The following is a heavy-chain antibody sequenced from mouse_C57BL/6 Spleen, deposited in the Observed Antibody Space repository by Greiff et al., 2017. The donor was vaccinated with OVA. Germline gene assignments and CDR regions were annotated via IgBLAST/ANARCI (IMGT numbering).Heavy chain of an antibody. Sequence: EVQLQQSGPGLVKPSQSLSLTCSVTGYSITSGYYWNWIRQSPGNKLELMGYISYDGSNNYNPSLKNRISITRDTSKNQFFLKLNSVTTEDTATYDCASDGGVFAYWGQGTLVTVSA. CDR1: GYSITSGYY. CDR3: ASDGGVFAY. V-gene: IGHV3-6*01. J-gene: IGHJ3*01. CDR2: ISYDGSN.